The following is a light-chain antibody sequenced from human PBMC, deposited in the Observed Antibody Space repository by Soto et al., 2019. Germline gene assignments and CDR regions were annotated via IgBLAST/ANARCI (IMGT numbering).Light chain of an antibody. V-gene: IGKV1-5*01. CDR3: LRYNAFSQT. CDR2: DAS. J-gene: IGKJ1*01. Sequence: DIQMTQSPSTLSASLGDRVTITCRASQSMNDWLAWYQQKPGKAPKVLIYDASSLQSGVPSRFSGSRSGTEFTLTIDSLQPDDVATYYCLRYNAFSQTFGQGTKVEI. CDR1: QSMNDW.